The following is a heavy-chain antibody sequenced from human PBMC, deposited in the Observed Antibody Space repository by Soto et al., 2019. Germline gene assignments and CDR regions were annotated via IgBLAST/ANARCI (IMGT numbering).Heavy chain of an antibody. J-gene: IGHJ6*02. CDR1: GGSMNDVTHY. Sequence: QLQLQESGPRLVKPSETLSLTCSVSGGSMNDVTHYWAWIRQPPGKGLEWIATAYYSGSTHYNSSLKSRATIAVYTSQNQFSLELTSVTAADAAVYHCASARYFGVDVWGQGTTVIVSS. CDR2: AYYSGST. V-gene: IGHV4-39*01. D-gene: IGHD3-9*01. CDR3: ASARYFGVDV.